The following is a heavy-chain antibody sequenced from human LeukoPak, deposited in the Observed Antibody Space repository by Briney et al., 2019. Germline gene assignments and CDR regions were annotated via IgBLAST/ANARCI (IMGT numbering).Heavy chain of an antibody. V-gene: IGHV4-39*07. CDR3: AINRRGRPFAV. CDR1: GGSMTNNHYY. D-gene: IGHD1-14*01. J-gene: IGHJ6*04. Sequence: PSETLSLTCSVSGGSMTNNHYYWGWIRQSPGKGLEWIVSMYYSGGGYYNPSLKSRVTISLDMSKNQFSLRLTSLTAADTAVYYCAINRRGRPFAVWGNGTTVTVSS. CDR2: MYYSGGG.